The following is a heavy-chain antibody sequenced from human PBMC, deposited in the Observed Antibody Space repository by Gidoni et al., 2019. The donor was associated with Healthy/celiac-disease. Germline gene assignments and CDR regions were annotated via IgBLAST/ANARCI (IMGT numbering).Heavy chain of an antibody. CDR1: GYTFTSYG. D-gene: IGHD1-1*01. CDR2: ISAYNGNT. V-gene: IGHV1-18*01. CDR3: ARGNQMNLPEEPYGMDV. J-gene: IGHJ6*02. Sequence: QVQLVQSGAEVKKPGASVTVSCKASGYTFTSYGISWVRQAPGQGLEWMGWISAYNGNTNYAQKLQGRVTMTTDTSKSTAYMELRSLRSDDTAVYYCARGNQMNLPEEPYGMDVWGQGTTVTVSS.